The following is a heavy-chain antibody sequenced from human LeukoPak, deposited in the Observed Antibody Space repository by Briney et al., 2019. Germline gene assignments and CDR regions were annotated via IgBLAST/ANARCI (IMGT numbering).Heavy chain of an antibody. D-gene: IGHD6-6*01. V-gene: IGHV1-18*01. CDR3: ARDHSGQLEVRYNWFDP. J-gene: IGHJ5*02. Sequence: ASVKVSCKASGYTFTSYGISWVRQAPGQGLEWMGWISAYNGNTNYAQKLQGRVTMTTDTSTSTAYMELRSLRSDDTAVYYCARDHSGQLEVRYNWFDPWGQGTLVTVSS. CDR2: ISAYNGNT. CDR1: GYTFTSYG.